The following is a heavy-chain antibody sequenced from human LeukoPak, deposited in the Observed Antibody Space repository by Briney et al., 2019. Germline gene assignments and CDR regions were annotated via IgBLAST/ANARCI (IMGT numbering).Heavy chain of an antibody. Sequence: GESLKISCKGSGYSFSTYWIGWVRQMPGKGLEWMGIVFPGDSDTRYSPSFQGQVTISADKSISTAYLQWSSLKASDTAMYYCARRSYSASYYDYWGQGTLVTVSS. CDR3: ARRSYSASYYDY. CDR1: GYSFSTYW. CDR2: VFPGDSDT. D-gene: IGHD1-26*01. J-gene: IGHJ4*02. V-gene: IGHV5-51*01.